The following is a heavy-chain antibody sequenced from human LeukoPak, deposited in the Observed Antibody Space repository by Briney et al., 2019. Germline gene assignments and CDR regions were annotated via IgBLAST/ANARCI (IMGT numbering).Heavy chain of an antibody. CDR2: IYTSGST. CDR1: GGSISSYY. D-gene: IGHD4-23*01. CDR3: ARAETTVVANWFDP. V-gene: IGHV4-4*07. J-gene: IGHJ5*02. Sequence: PSETLSLTCTVSGGSISSYYWSWIRQPAGKGLEWIGRIYTSGSTNYNPSLKSRVTMSVDTSKNQFSLKLSSVTAADTAVYYCARAETTVVANWFDPWGQGTLVTVSS.